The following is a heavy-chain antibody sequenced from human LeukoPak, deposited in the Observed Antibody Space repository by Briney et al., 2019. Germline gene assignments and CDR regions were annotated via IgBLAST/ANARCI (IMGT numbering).Heavy chain of an antibody. CDR3: AKGSYGDYVFPPPEYFQH. J-gene: IGHJ1*01. CDR2: ISGSGVST. CDR1: GFTFSSYV. Sequence: PGGSLRLSCAASGFTFSSYVMNWVGQAPGKGVEWVSVISGSGVSTYYADSVKGRFTISRANSKNTLYLQMKRLRAEDTAVYYCAKGSYGDYVFPPPEYFQHWGQGTLVTVSS. V-gene: IGHV3-23*01. D-gene: IGHD4-17*01.